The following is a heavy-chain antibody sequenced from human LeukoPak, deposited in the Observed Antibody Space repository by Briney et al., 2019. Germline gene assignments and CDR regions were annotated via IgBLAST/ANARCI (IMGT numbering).Heavy chain of an antibody. CDR3: ARQGICSTTGCYSDY. Sequence: GESLQISCKDSGYSFTSYWIGWVRQMPGKGLEWMGIIYPVDSDTRYSTSFQGQVTVSADKSISTAYLQWSSLKASENAMYYCARQGICSTTGCYSDYWGQGTLVTVSS. D-gene: IGHD2-2*02. V-gene: IGHV5-51*01. CDR2: IYPVDSDT. CDR1: GYSFTSYW. J-gene: IGHJ4*02.